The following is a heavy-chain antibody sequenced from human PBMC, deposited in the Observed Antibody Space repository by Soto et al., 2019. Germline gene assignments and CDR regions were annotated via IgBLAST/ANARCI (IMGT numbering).Heavy chain of an antibody. D-gene: IGHD6-19*01. CDR2: ISPNSGGT. V-gene: IGHV1-2*02. CDR3: ASPPYSSGWCFDY. J-gene: IGHJ4*02. Sequence: QVQLVQSGAEVKKPGASVKVSCKASGFTFTDSYIHWVRQAPGQGLEWMGWISPNSGGTNYAQNFQGRVTMTRDTSINTAYMELSSLKSDDTAVYFCASPPYSSGWCFDYWGQGTLVTVSS. CDR1: GFTFTDSY.